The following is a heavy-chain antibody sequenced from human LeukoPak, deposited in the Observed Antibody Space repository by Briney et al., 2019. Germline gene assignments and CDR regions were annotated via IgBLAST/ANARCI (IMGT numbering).Heavy chain of an antibody. J-gene: IGHJ3*02. CDR3: ARAYCSSTSCYGGAFDI. Sequence: SVKVSCKASGGTFSSYAISWVRQAPGQGLEWMGRIIPIFGTANYAQKFQGRVTITTDESTSTAYMELSSLRSEDTAVYYCARAYCSSTSCYGGAFDIWGQGTIVTVSS. CDR1: GGTFSSYA. V-gene: IGHV1-69*05. CDR2: IIPIFGTA. D-gene: IGHD2-2*01.